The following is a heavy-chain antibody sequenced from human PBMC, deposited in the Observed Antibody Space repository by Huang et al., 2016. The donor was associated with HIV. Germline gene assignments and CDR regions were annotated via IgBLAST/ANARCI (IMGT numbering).Heavy chain of an antibody. J-gene: IGHJ4*02. CDR3: ARDSRWGIVATTLSYFDY. V-gene: IGHV3-30*02. D-gene: IGHD5-12*01. Sequence: QPQLVESGGGVVQRGGSLRLSCAASEFNFHVYGVPWIRQAAGKGLDWVAVVRLDGSNEYYLDSGKGRFTISRDNSKKMLFLEMDNLRPEDTAVYFCARDSRWGIVATTLSYFDYWGQGTLVTVSS. CDR2: VRLDGSNE. CDR1: EFNFHVYG.